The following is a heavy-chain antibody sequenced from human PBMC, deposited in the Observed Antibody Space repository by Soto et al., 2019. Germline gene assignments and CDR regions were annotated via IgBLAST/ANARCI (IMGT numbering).Heavy chain of an antibody. V-gene: IGHV3-21*01. D-gene: IGHD3-22*01. CDR2: ISSSSSYI. J-gene: IGHJ6*02. CDR1: GFTFSSYG. CDR3: ARDTYYYDSSGYYYLPSYYYYYGMDV. Sequence: VQLVESGGGVVQPGRSLRLSCAASGFTFSSYGMHWVRQAPGKGLEWVSSISSSSSYIYYADSVKGRFTISRDNAKNSLYLQMNSLRAEDTAVYYCARDTYYYDSSGYYYLPSYYYYYGMDVWGQGTTVTVSS.